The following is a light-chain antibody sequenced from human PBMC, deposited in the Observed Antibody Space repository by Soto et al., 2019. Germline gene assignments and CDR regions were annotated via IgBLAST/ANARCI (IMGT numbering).Light chain of an antibody. V-gene: IGKV3-15*01. CDR1: QSVSSD. Sequence: EIVMTQSPATLSVSPGERATLSCRASQSVSSDLAWYQQKPGQAPRLLIYGASTRATGIPARFSGSGSGTEFTLTISSLQSEDFAVYYCQQYHKWPPWTFGQGTKVE. CDR2: GAS. CDR3: QQYHKWPPWT. J-gene: IGKJ1*01.